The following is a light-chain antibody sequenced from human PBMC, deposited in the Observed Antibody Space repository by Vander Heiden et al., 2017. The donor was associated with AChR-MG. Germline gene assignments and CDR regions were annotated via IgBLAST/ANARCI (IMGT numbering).Light chain of an antibody. J-gene: IGLJ1*01. CDR2: RNN. CDR1: SSNIGSNY. CDR3: AAWDDSLSGSV. Sequence: QSVLTQPPSPSGTPGQRVTISCSGSSSNIGSNYVYWYQQLPGTAPKLLIYRNNQRPSGVPDRFSGSKSGTSASLAISGLRSEDEADYYCAAWDDSLSGSVFGTGTKVTVL. V-gene: IGLV1-47*01.